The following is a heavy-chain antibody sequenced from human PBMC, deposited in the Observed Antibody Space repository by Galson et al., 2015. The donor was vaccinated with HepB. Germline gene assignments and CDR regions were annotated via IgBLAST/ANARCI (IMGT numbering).Heavy chain of an antibody. D-gene: IGHD3-10*01. CDR2: IHYDGSTR. J-gene: IGHJ4*02. CDR3: AKDTPYYYGSGSYPDY. Sequence: SLRLSCAASGFTFSSYGMHWVRQAPGKGLEWVTFIHYDGSTRYYVDSVKGRFTISRDNSKNTLYLQMNSLRAEDTALYYCAKDTPYYYGSGSYPDYWGQGTLVTVSS. V-gene: IGHV3-30*02. CDR1: GFTFSSYG.